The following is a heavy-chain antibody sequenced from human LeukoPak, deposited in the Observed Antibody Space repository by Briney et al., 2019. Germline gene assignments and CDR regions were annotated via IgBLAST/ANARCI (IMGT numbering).Heavy chain of an antibody. J-gene: IGHJ6*03. CDR3: ARENSNYDHYYYYYYMDV. Sequence: PSETLSLTCTVSGGSISSGGYYGRWIRQHPGKGLEWIGYIYYSGSTYYNPSLKSRVAISVDTSKNQFSLKLSSVTAADTAVYYCARENSNYDHYYYYYYMDVWGKGTTVTVSS. D-gene: IGHD4-11*01. V-gene: IGHV4-31*03. CDR1: GGSISSGGYY. CDR2: IYYSGST.